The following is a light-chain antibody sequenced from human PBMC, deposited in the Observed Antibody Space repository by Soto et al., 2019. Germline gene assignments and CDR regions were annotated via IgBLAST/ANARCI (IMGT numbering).Light chain of an antibody. CDR2: KAS. CDR1: QSINTW. J-gene: IGKJ1*01. CDR3: QQYNNWT. V-gene: IGKV1-5*03. Sequence: DIQMTQSPSTLSASVGDRVTITCRASQSINTWLAWYQQKPGKAPKLLIYKASSLQSGVPSRFSGSGSGTEFTLTISSLQPDDFATYYCQQYNNWTFGQGTKVEIK.